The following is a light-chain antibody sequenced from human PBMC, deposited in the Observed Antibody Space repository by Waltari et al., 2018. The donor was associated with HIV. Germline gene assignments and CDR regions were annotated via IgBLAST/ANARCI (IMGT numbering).Light chain of an antibody. CDR1: QSISGA. CDR2: DAS. Sequence: EVPLTQSPATLSLSPGDSATLSCRASQSISGAVAWYQQKPGQAPRLLIYDASRRYTGIPARFRGSGSGTDFTLTISSLEPEDFSIYYCQQGSGWPPAFSFGGGTRVDIK. V-gene: IGKV3-11*01. CDR3: QQGSGWPPAFS. J-gene: IGKJ4*01.